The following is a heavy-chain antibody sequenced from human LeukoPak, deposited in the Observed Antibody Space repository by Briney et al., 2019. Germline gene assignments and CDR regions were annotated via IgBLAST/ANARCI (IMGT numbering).Heavy chain of an antibody. D-gene: IGHD6-13*01. Sequence: GGSLSLSCAASGFTFSSYAMSWVRKAPGKGLEWASAISGSGGSTHYADSVKGRFTISRDNSKNTLYLQMNSLRAEDTAVYYCAKDESSSWSNFDYWGQGTLVTVSS. CDR1: GFTFSSYA. CDR2: ISGSGGST. CDR3: AKDESSSWSNFDY. J-gene: IGHJ4*02. V-gene: IGHV3-23*01.